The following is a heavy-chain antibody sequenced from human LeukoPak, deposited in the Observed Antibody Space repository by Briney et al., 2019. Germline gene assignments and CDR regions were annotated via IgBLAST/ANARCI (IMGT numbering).Heavy chain of an antibody. CDR1: GDSISRYY. CDR2: IYDSGST. CDR3: AREGPSGIYPFDI. D-gene: IGHD1-26*01. J-gene: IGHJ3*02. V-gene: IGHV4-59*01. Sequence: PSETLSLTCIVSGDSISRYYWSWIRQPPGKGLEWIGHIYDSGSTNYNPSLKSRVIISIDTSMNQFSLKLSSVTAADTAVYYCAREGPSGIYPFDIWGQGTMVTVSS.